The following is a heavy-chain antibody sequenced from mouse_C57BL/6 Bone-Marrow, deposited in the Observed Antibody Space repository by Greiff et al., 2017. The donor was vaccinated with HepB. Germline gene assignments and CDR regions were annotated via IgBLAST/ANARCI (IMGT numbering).Heavy chain of an antibody. CDR3: ARDGDYDGYFAY. CDR2: SRNKANDYTT. D-gene: IGHD2-3*01. J-gene: IGHJ3*01. V-gene: IGHV7-1*01. CDR1: GFTFSDFY. Sequence: EVKLMESGGGLVQSGRSLRLSCATSGFTFSDFYMEWVRQAPGKGLEWIAASRNKANDYTTEYSASVKGRFIVSRDTSQSILYLQMNALRAEDTAIYYCARDGDYDGYFAYWGQGTLVTVSA.